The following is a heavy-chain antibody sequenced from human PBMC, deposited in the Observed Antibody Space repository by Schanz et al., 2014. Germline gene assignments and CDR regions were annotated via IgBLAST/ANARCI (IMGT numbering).Heavy chain of an antibody. J-gene: IGHJ4*02. CDR1: GFTFSTHA. CDR2: ISGDHRNT. Sequence: DVQLLESGGGLVQPGGSLRLSCAASGFTFSTHAMSWVRQAPGKGLEWVSSISGDHRNTFYADSVKGRFTISRDNAKNSLYLQMNSLRAEDTAVYHCVSSGSYSSYAFWGQGTLVTVSS. D-gene: IGHD3-10*01. V-gene: IGHV3-23*01. CDR3: VSSGSYSSYAF.